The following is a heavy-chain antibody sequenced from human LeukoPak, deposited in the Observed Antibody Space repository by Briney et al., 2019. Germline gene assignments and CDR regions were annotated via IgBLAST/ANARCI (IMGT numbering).Heavy chain of an antibody. J-gene: IGHJ4*02. D-gene: IGHD7-27*01. Sequence: KSSETLSLTCTISGGSVSVYYWSWIRQSPGKGLEWIGYIYHTGSTSYSPSLKSRVTISADTSQNQFSLKLSSVTAADTAVYYCASRKLGNDYWGQGTLVTVSS. CDR2: IYHTGST. CDR1: GGSVSVYY. V-gene: IGHV4-59*02. CDR3: ASRKLGNDY.